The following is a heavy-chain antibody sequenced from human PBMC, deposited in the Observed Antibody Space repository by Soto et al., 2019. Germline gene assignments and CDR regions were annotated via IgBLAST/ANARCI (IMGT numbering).Heavy chain of an antibody. V-gene: IGHV3-74*03. Sequence: GGSLTLSCVASGFTFSSDWMHWVRKAPGKGLVWVAHIKSEGTDTKYADSVKGRFTISRDNGKNSVYLQMNSMRAEDTAVYYCARAAPCNYGGNSGFDCWGQGTLVTVSS. CDR3: ARAAPCNYGGNSGFDC. CDR1: GFTFSSDW. CDR2: IKSEGTDT. J-gene: IGHJ4*02. D-gene: IGHD4-4*01.